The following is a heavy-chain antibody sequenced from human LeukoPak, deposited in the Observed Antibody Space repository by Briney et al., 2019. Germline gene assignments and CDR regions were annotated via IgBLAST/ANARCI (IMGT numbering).Heavy chain of an antibody. Sequence: PSETLSLTCAVYGGSFSGYYWSWIRQPPGKGLEWIGEINHSGSTNYNPSLKSRVTISVDTSKNQFSLKLSSVTAADTAVYYCASRSIAAAEDFDYWGQGTLVTVSS. D-gene: IGHD6-13*01. CDR3: ASRSIAAAEDFDY. CDR1: GGSFSGYY. J-gene: IGHJ4*02. V-gene: IGHV4-34*01. CDR2: INHSGST.